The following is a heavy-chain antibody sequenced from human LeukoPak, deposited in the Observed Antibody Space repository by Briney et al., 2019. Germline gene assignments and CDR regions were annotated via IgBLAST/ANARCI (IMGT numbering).Heavy chain of an antibody. V-gene: IGHV3-48*01. CDR1: GFTFSSYS. CDR3: ARDPSIFGVVTYYYYMDV. CDR2: TSSGSSTI. J-gene: IGHJ6*03. D-gene: IGHD3-3*01. Sequence: GGSLRLSCAASGFTFSSYSMNWVRQAPGKGLEWVSYTSSGSSTIYYADSVKGRFTISRDNAKNSLYLQMNSLRAEDTAVYYCARDPSIFGVVTYYYYMDVWGKGTTVTVSS.